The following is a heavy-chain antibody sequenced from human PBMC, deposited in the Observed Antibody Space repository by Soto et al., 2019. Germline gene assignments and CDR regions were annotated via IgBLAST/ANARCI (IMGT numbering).Heavy chain of an antibody. CDR1: GFTFSSYG. CDR3: ARDWFEMATILNGFDP. V-gene: IGHV3-33*01. J-gene: IGHJ5*02. CDR2: IWYDGSNK. Sequence: QVQLVESGGGVVQPGRSLRLSCAASGFTFSSYGMHWVRQAPGKGLEWVAVIWYDGSNKYYADSVKGRFTISRDNSKNTLYRQRNSLRVEDTAVYYWARDWFEMATILNGFDPWGQGTLVTVSS. D-gene: IGHD5-12*01.